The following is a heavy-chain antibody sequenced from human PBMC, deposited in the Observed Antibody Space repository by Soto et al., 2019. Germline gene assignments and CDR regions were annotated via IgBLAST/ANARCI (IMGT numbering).Heavy chain of an antibody. Sequence: SETLSLTCAVYGGSFSGYYWSWIRQPPGKGLEWIGEINHSGSTNYNPSLKSRVTISVDTSKNQFSLKLSSVTAADTAVYYCARGVMWQWLVRAHYFDYWGQGTLVTVSS. V-gene: IGHV4-34*01. CDR3: ARGVMWQWLVRAHYFDY. D-gene: IGHD6-19*01. CDR1: GGSFSGYY. CDR2: INHSGST. J-gene: IGHJ4*02.